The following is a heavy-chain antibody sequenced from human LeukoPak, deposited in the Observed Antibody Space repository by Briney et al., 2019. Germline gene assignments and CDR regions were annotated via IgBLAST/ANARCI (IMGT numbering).Heavy chain of an antibody. D-gene: IGHD4-17*01. CDR3: ARHRNHNGDYGAWFDP. CDR2: IYYSGST. Sequence: SETLSLTCTVSGGSISSYYWSWIRQPPGKGLECIGYIYYSGSTNYNPSLKSRVTISVDTSKNQFSLKLSSVTAPDTAVYYCARHRNHNGDYGAWFDPWGQGTLVTVSS. V-gene: IGHV4-59*08. J-gene: IGHJ5*02. CDR1: GGSISSYY.